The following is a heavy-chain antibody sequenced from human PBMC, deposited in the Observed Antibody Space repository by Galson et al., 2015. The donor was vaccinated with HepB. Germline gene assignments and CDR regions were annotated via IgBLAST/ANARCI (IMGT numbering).Heavy chain of an antibody. CDR1: GVTFSDAW. D-gene: IGHD2-15*01. CDR2: IVRKTFGGTT. Sequence: SLRLSCAASGVTFSDAWMNWGRQAPGKGLEWVGRIVRKTFGGTTDYAAPVKDSFSISRGDSKNTLYLQMDSLKTDDTAVYYCSTTSGSGWGQGTLVTVSS. V-gene: IGHV3-15*04. CDR3: STTSGSG. J-gene: IGHJ4*02.